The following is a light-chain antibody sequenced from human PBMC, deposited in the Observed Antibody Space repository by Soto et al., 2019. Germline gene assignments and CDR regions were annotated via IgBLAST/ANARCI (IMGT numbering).Light chain of an antibody. V-gene: IGLV2-14*01. CDR1: SSDVGGYNY. CDR2: EVS. Sequence: QSALTQPASVSGSPGQSITISCTGTSSDVGGYNYVSWYQQHPGKAPKLMIYEVSNRPSGVSNRFSGSKSGNTASLTISGLQAEDEADYYCSSYTSSSTLCWVFGGGTKLTVL. CDR3: SSYTSSSTLCWV. J-gene: IGLJ3*02.